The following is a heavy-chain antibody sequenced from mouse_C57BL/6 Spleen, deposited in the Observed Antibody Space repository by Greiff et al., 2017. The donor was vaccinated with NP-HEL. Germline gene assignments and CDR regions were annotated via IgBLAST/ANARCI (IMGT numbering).Heavy chain of an antibody. CDR3: TRADLYYDYVFAY. J-gene: IGHJ3*01. D-gene: IGHD2-4*01. V-gene: IGHV5-9-1*02. CDR1: GFTFSSYA. Sequence: EVQGVESGEGLVKPGGSLKLSCAASGFTFSSYAMSWVRQTPEKRLEWVAYISSGGEYIYYADTVKGRFTISRDNARNTLYLQMSSLKSEDTALYYCTRADLYYDYVFAYWGQGTLVTVSA. CDR2: ISSGGEYI.